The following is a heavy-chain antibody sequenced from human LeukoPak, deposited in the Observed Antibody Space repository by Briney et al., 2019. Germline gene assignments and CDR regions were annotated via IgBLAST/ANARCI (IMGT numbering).Heavy chain of an antibody. CDR1: GFTFSSYG. D-gene: IGHD3-22*01. V-gene: IGHV3-30*18. CDR2: ISYDGSNK. Sequence: GGSLRLSCAASGFTFSSYGMHWVRQAPGKGLEWVAVISYDGSNKYYADSVKGRFTISRDNSKNTLYLQMYSLRAEDTAVYYCAKDPYYYDSSDEYYWGQGTLVTVSS. J-gene: IGHJ4*02. CDR3: AKDPYYYDSSDEYY.